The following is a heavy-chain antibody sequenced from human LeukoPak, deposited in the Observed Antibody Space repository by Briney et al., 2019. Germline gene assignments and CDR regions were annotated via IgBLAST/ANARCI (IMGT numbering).Heavy chain of an antibody. D-gene: IGHD4-17*01. CDR1: GYTLTSYG. J-gene: IGHJ4*02. Sequence: GSVKVSCKASGYTLTSYGISWVRQAPGQGREWMGWISAYNGNTDYAQKLEGRVTMTTDTSTSTAYMELRSLRSDDAAVYSCARVAQTDYDFDYWGQGTLVTVSS. V-gene: IGHV1-18*01. CDR3: ARVAQTDYDFDY. CDR2: ISAYNGNT.